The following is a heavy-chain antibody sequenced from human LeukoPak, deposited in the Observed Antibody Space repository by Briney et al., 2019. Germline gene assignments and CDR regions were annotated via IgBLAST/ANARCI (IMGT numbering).Heavy chain of an antibody. Sequence: GGSLRLSCAASGFIFDDYTMHWVRQAPGKGLEWVSLISWDGGSTYYADSVKGRFTISRDNSKNSLSLQMNSLRTEDTALYYCAKDGKNYFDYWGQGTLVTVSS. V-gene: IGHV3-43*01. CDR2: ISWDGGST. CDR3: AKDGKNYFDY. J-gene: IGHJ4*02. CDR1: GFIFDDYT.